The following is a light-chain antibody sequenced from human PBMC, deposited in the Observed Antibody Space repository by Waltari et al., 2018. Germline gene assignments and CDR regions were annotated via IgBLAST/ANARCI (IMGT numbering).Light chain of an antibody. CDR2: GAS. J-gene: IGKJ1*01. CDR3: QHYVTIPVT. CDR1: QSVGRS. V-gene: IGKV3-20*01. Sequence: EIVLTQSPGTLSLSPGDRATLSCRTSQSVGRSLAWYQQKRGQAPRLLIYGASSSATGIPDRFSGSGSGTDFNLTISRLEPEDFAVYYCQHYVTIPVTFGQGTKVEIK.